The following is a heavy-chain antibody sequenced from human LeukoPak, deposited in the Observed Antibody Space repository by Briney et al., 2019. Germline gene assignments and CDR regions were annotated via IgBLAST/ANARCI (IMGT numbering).Heavy chain of an antibody. D-gene: IGHD4-23*01. CDR1: GFTFTSYA. J-gene: IGHJ4*02. CDR2: ISTRDNTI. V-gene: IGHV3-11*01. Sequence: GGSLRLSCAASGFTFTSYAMSWIRQTPGKGLEWLSYISTRDNTIQYADSVKGRFTISRDNANNSVFLQMNNLRAEDSAIYYCARGARWAYYFDYWGQGSLVTVSS. CDR3: ARGARWAYYFDY.